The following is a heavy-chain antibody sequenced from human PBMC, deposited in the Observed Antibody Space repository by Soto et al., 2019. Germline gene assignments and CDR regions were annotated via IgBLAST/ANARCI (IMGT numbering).Heavy chain of an antibody. Sequence: QMQLVQSGPEVKKPGTSVKVSCKASGFTFTSSAVQWVRQARGQRLEWIGWIVVGSGNTNYAQKFQERVTITRDMSTSTAYMELSSLRSEDTAVYYGAARYGDTHYYYGMDVWGQGTTVTVSS. CDR1: GFTFTSSA. J-gene: IGHJ6*02. D-gene: IGHD4-17*01. CDR2: IVVGSGNT. V-gene: IGHV1-58*01. CDR3: AARYGDTHYYYGMDV.